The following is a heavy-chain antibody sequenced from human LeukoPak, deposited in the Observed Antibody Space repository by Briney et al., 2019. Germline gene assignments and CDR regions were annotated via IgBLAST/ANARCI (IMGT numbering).Heavy chain of an antibody. J-gene: IGHJ5*02. Sequence: SETLSLTCTVSGGSISSSSYYWGWIRQPPGKGLEWIGSIYYSGSTYYNPSLKSRVTMSVDTSKNQFSLKLSSVTAADTAVYYCARDSCSSTSCYYDWFDPWGQGTLVTVSS. V-gene: IGHV4-39*07. CDR3: ARDSCSSTSCYYDWFDP. D-gene: IGHD2-2*01. CDR1: GGSISSSSYY. CDR2: IYYSGST.